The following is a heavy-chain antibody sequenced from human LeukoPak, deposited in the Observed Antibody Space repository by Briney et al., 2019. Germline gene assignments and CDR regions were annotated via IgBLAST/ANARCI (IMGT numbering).Heavy chain of an antibody. D-gene: IGHD1-7*01. CDR3: ARGTGTRIHYYYYMDV. Sequence: PSQTLSLTCTVSGGSISSGSYYWRWLRQPAGKGLEWIGRIYTSGSTNYNPSLKSRVTISVDTSKNQFSLKLSSVTAADTAVYYCARGTGTRIHYYYYMDVWGKGTTVTVSS. CDR2: IYTSGST. V-gene: IGHV4-61*02. CDR1: GGSISSGSYY. J-gene: IGHJ6*03.